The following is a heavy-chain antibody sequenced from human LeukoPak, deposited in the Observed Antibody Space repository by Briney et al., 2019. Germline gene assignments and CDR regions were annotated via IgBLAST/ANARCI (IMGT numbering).Heavy chain of an antibody. CDR2: ISYDGSNK. CDR1: GLTFSTYG. CDR3: AKDRYTALGSGSYFFPPLNY. D-gene: IGHD3-10*02. Sequence: GRSLRLSCAASGLTFSTYGMHWVRQAPGKGLDWVAVISYDGSNKYYADSVKGRFTISRDNSKNTLYLQMNSLRAEDTAVYFCAKDRYTALGSGSYFFPPLNYWGQGTLVTVSS. J-gene: IGHJ4*02. V-gene: IGHV3-30*18.